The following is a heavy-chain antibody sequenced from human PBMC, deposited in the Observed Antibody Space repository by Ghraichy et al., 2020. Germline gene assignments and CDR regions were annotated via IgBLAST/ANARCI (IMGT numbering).Heavy chain of an antibody. CDR1: GGSISSYY. D-gene: IGHD3-3*01. Sequence: SETLSLTCTVSGGSISSYYWSWIRQPPGKGLEWIGYIYYSGSTNYNPSLESRVTISVDTSKNQFSLKLSSVTAADTAVYYCARAGRGTIFGVVKSLTFDYWGQGTLVTVSS. V-gene: IGHV4-59*01. CDR3: ARAGRGTIFGVVKSLTFDY. J-gene: IGHJ4*02. CDR2: IYYSGST.